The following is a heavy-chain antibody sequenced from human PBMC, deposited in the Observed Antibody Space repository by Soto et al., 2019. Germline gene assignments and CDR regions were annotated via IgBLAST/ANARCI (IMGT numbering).Heavy chain of an antibody. CDR3: ARGDWNYDYYYYYMDV. D-gene: IGHD1-7*01. CDR2: INHSGST. CDR1: GGSFSGYY. Sequence: SETLSLTCAVYGGSFSGYYWSWIRLPPGKGLEWIGEINHSGSTNYNPSLKSRVTISVDTSKYQFSLKLSSVTAADTAVYYCARGDWNYDYYYYYMDVWGKGTTVTVSS. J-gene: IGHJ6*03. V-gene: IGHV4-34*01.